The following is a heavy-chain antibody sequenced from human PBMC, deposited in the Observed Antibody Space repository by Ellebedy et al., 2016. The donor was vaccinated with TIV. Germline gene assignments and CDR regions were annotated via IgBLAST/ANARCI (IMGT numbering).Heavy chain of an antibody. D-gene: IGHD4-11*01. CDR1: GYSFTNYW. Sequence: PGGSLRLSCKGSGYSFTNYWIGCVRQMHGKGLEWMGTIYPGDSETTYSPSFHGQVTISVDKSISTAYMQWSSLKASDTAMYYCARKDDNYDWSDPWGPGTLVTVSS. V-gene: IGHV5-51*01. CDR2: IYPGDSET. J-gene: IGHJ5*02. CDR3: ARKDDNYDWSDP.